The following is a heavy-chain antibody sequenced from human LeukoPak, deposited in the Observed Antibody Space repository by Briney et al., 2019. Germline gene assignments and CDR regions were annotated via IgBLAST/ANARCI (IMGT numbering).Heavy chain of an antibody. V-gene: IGHV3-7*01. CDR3: AREGVGYYYDSSGYRAIDY. D-gene: IGHD3-22*01. CDR2: IKQDGSEK. CDR1: GFTFSSYW. Sequence: GGSLRLSCAASGFTFSSYWMSWVRQAPGKGLEWVANIKQDGSEKYYVDSVKGRFTISRDNAKNSLYLQMNSLRAEDTAVYYCAREGVGYYYDSSGYRAIDYWGQGTLVTVSS. J-gene: IGHJ4*02.